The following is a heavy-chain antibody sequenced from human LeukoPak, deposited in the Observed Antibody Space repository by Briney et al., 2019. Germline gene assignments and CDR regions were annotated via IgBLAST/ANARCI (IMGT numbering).Heavy chain of an antibody. V-gene: IGHV4-61*02. CDR1: GGSISSGSYY. CDR2: IYTSGST. CDR3: AREGGGGVGRRNWFDP. D-gene: IGHD1-26*01. J-gene: IGHJ5*02. Sequence: SQTLSLTCTVSGGSISSGSYYWGWIRQPAGKGLEWIGRIYTSGSTNYNPSLKSRVTISVDTSKNQFSLKLSSVTAEDTAVYYCAREGGGGVGRRNWFDPWGQGTLVTVSS.